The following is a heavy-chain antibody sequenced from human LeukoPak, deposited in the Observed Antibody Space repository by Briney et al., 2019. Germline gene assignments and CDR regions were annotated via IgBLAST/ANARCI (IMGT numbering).Heavy chain of an antibody. J-gene: IGHJ4*02. CDR2: RKQVGSEK. D-gene: IGHD3-22*01. V-gene: IGHV3-7*01. CDR3: ARTRITMIVGLASRFDY. CDR1: GFTFSSDW. Sequence: PGGSLRLSCAASGFTFSSDWMSWVRQAPGKGLEWVANRKQVGSEKYYVDSVKGRFTISRDNAKDSLYLQMNSLRAEDTAVYYCARTRITMIVGLASRFDYWGQGTLVTVSS.